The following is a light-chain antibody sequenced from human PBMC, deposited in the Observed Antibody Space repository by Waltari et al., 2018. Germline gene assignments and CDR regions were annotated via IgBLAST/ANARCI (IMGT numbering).Light chain of an antibody. CDR2: GEN. CDR3: DSRDSSGNLWV. Sequence: SSELTQDPAVSVALGQTVTSTCQGDSLRTHSVRWYQQKPGQAPLLVLCGENNRPSGIPDRFSGSSSGNTASLTITEAQAEDEADYYCDSRDSSGNLWVFGGGTKLTVV. CDR1: SLRTHS. V-gene: IGLV3-19*01. J-gene: IGLJ3*02.